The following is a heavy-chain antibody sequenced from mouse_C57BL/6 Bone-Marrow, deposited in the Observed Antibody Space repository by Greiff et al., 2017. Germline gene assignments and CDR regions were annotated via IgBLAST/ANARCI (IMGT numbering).Heavy chain of an antibody. V-gene: IGHV1-63*01. CDR2: IYPGGGYT. CDR1: GYTFTTYW. CDR3: ARSRTAQAYFDY. Sequence: VQLQESGAELVRPGTSVKMSCKASGYTFTTYWIGWAKQRPGHGLEWIGDIYPGGGYTNYNEKFKGKATLTADKSSSTAYMQFSSLTSEDSAIYYCARSRTAQAYFDYWGQGTTLTVSA. D-gene: IGHD3-2*02. J-gene: IGHJ2*01.